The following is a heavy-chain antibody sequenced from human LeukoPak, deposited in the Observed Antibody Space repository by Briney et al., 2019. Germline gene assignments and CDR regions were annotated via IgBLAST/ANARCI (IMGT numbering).Heavy chain of an antibody. CDR1: GGSFSGYY. D-gene: IGHD3-10*01. CDR3: AAGYGSGSYDY. V-gene: IGHV4-34*01. CDR2: INHSGST. Sequence: PSETLSLTCAVYGGSFSGYYWSWIRQPPGKVLERIGEINHSGSTNYNPSRKSRVTISGDRSKNQFSLKLSSVTAADTAVYYCAAGYGSGSYDYWGQGTLVTVSS. J-gene: IGHJ4*02.